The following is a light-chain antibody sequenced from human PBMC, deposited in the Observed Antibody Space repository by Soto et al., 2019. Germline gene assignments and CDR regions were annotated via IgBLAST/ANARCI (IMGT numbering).Light chain of an antibody. CDR2: AVT. CDR1: TSDVGGYNY. V-gene: IGLV2-14*01. Sequence: QSVLAQPASVSGSPGQSIAISRTGTTSDVGGYNYVSWYQQHPGKAPKLMIYAVTDRPSGVSSRFSGSKSGNTASLTISGLQAEDEADYYCSSYTSSSTLFGTGTKVIV. CDR3: SSYTSSSTL. J-gene: IGLJ1*01.